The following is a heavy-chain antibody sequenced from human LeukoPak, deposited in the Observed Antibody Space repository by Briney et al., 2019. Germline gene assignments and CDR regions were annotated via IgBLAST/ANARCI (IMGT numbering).Heavy chain of an antibody. J-gene: IGHJ5*02. V-gene: IGHV1-2*06. CDR2: INPNSGGT. CDR1: GYTFTGYY. CDR3: ARDSSAAGYNWFDP. Sequence: ASVKVSCKASGYTFTGYYMHWVRQAPGQGLEWMGRINPNSGGTNYAQKFQGRVTMTRGTSISTAYMELSRLRSDDTAVYYCARDSSAAGYNWFDPWGQGTLVTVSS. D-gene: IGHD6-13*01.